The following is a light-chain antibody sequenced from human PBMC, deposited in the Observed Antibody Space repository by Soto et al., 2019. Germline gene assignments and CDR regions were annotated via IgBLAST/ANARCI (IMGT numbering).Light chain of an antibody. V-gene: IGKV3-20*01. CDR3: QQDDRSPT. J-gene: IGKJ1*01. CDR1: QSFSVNY. CDR2: GAS. Sequence: EIVLTQSPGTLSLSPGERATLSCRASQSFSVNYLAWYQHKPGQAPRLLIYGASSRATGIPDRFTGSGSGTDFTLTISRLEPEDFAVYYCQQDDRSPTLGQGTKVEIK.